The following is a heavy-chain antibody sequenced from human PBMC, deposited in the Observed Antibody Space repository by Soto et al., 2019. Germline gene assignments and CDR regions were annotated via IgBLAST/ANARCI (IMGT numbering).Heavy chain of an antibody. CDR2: ISYDGSYK. Sequence: QVQLVESGGGVVQPGRSLRLSCAASGFTFSSYGMHWVRQAPGKGLEWVAVISYDGSYKYYADSVKGRFTISRDNSKNTLYLQMNSMRAEDTAVYYCAKWNGGFDYWGQGTLVTVSS. D-gene: IGHD3-16*01. CDR1: GFTFSSYG. CDR3: AKWNGGFDY. V-gene: IGHV3-30*18. J-gene: IGHJ4*02.